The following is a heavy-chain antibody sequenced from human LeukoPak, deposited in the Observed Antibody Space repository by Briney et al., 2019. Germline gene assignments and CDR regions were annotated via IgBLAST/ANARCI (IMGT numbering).Heavy chain of an antibody. CDR1: GGSISSHY. Sequence: SETLSLTCTVSGGSISSHYWSWIRQPPGKGLEWIGYIYYSGSTDYNPSLKSRVTISVDTSKNQFSLKLSSVTAADTAVYYCAREPYYYDSSGFWTNWFDPWGQGTLVTVSS. J-gene: IGHJ5*02. CDR2: IYYSGST. CDR3: AREPYYYDSSGFWTNWFDP. D-gene: IGHD3-22*01. V-gene: IGHV4-59*11.